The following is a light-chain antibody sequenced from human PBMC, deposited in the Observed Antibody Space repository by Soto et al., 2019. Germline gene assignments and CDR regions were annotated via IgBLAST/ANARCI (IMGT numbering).Light chain of an antibody. Sequence: QSALTQPASVSGSPGQSITISCTGTSSDIGAYDYVSWFQQYSGKAPTLIIYEVRFRPSGVSSRFSGSKSGNTASLTMSGLQTEDEADYYCGSYASATLIFGGGTKVTVL. CDR3: GSYASATLI. CDR2: EVR. V-gene: IGLV2-14*03. CDR1: SSDIGAYDY. J-gene: IGLJ2*01.